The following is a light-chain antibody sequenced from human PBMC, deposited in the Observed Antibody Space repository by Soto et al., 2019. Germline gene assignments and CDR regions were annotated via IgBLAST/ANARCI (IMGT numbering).Light chain of an antibody. CDR3: HQYGHSLRT. Sequence: EIVLTQSPGTLSLSPGERATLSCRASQSVSSSYLAWYQQKPGQAPRLLIYGASSRATGIPDRFSGSGSGTAFTLTTSTLEPEDFPVYYCHQYGHSLRTFGHGPKVEIK. CDR2: GAS. CDR1: QSVSSSY. V-gene: IGKV3-20*01. J-gene: IGKJ1*01.